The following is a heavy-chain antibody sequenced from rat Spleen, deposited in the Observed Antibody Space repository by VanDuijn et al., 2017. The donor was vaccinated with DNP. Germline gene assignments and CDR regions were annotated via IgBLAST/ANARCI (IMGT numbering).Heavy chain of an antibody. V-gene: IGHV5-34*01. J-gene: IGHJ4*01. D-gene: IGHD4-4*01. CDR2: ISSSSSYI. CDR1: GFTFSNYG. CDR3: AREGFSA. Sequence: EVQLVESGGGLVQPGRSLKLSCLASGFTFSNYGMNWIRQAPGKGLEWVASISSSSSYIYYADTVKGRFTISRENAKNTLYLQMTSLRSEDTALYYCAREGFSAWGQGTSVTVSS.